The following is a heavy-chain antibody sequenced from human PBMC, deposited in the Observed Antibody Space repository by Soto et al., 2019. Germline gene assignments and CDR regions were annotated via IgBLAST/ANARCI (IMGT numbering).Heavy chain of an antibody. CDR2: IIPILGIA. CDR3: AYTTRGVWSGYETEYLQH. V-gene: IGHV1-69*02. Sequence: SVKVSCKASGGTFSSYTISWVRQAPGQGLAWMGRIIPILGIANYAQKFQGRVTITADKSTSTAYMELSSLRSEDTAVYYCAYTTRGVWSGYETEYLQHWGQGTLVTVSS. J-gene: IGHJ1*01. CDR1: GGTFSSYT. D-gene: IGHD3-3*01.